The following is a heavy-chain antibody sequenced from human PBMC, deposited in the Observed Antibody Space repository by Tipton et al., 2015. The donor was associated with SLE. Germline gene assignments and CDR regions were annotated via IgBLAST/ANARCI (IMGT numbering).Heavy chain of an antibody. CDR1: GFTVSSKY. CDR3: ARAGLDVLMVYAAYFDY. V-gene: IGHV3-7*01. CDR2: INQDGSER. D-gene: IGHD2-8*01. J-gene: IGHJ4*02. Sequence: GSLRLSCAASGFTVSSKYMNWIRQAPGKGLEWVATINQDGSERYYVDSMKGRFTISRDNSKNSLYLQMNSLRAEDTAVYNCARAGLDVLMVYAAYFDYWGQGSLVTISS.